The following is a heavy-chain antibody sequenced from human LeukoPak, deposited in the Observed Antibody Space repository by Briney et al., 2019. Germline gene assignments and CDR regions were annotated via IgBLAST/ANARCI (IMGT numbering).Heavy chain of an antibody. CDR3: ARGRDTHGPDY. J-gene: IGHJ4*02. CDR1: GGSFSGYY. Sequence: SETLSLTCAVYGGSFSGYYWSWIRQPPGKGLEWIGEINHSGSTNYNPSLKSRVTISVDTSKNQLSLKLSSVTAADTAVYYCARGRDTHGPDYWGQGTLVTVSS. CDR2: INHSGST. D-gene: IGHD5-18*01. V-gene: IGHV4-34*01.